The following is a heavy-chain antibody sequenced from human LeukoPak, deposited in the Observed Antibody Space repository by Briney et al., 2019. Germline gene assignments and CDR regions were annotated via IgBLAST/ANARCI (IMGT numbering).Heavy chain of an antibody. D-gene: IGHD3-10*01. CDR3: ARAHVLYGSQGGYYYYGMDV. Sequence: ASVKVSCKASGYTFTSYAMHWVRQAPGQRLEWMGWINAGNGNTKYSQKFQGRVTITRDTSASTAYMELSSLRSEETAVYYCARAHVLYGSQGGYYYYGMDVWGQGTTVTVSS. J-gene: IGHJ6*02. CDR1: GYTFTSYA. CDR2: INAGNGNT. V-gene: IGHV1-3*01.